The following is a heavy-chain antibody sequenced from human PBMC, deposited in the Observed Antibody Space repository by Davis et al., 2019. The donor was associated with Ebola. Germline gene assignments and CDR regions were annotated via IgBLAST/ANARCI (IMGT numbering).Heavy chain of an antibody. D-gene: IGHD5-12*01. CDR2: IYYSGST. CDR1: GDSTRSTSYP. CDR3: ARRIYSAYDLGYFDS. Sequence: SETLSLTCTVSGDSTRSTSYPWGWIRQPPGKGLEWIGNIYYSGSTYYNPSLKSRDTISIDTSKSQFSLKLSSVTAADTAVYYCARRIYSAYDLGYFDSWGQGSLVTVSS. V-gene: IGHV4-39*01. J-gene: IGHJ4*02.